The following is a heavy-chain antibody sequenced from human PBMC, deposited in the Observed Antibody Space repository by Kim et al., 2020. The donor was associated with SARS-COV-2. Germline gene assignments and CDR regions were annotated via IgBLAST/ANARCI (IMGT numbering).Heavy chain of an antibody. CDR1: GYSFTSYW. Sequence: GESLKISCKGSGYSFTSYWIGWVRQMPGKGLEWMGIIYPGDSDTRYSPSFQGQVTISADKSISTAYLQWSSLKASDTAMYYCAREGYCGGDCYYYGMDVWGQGTTVTVSS. CDR3: AREGYCGGDCYYYGMDV. D-gene: IGHD2-21*01. J-gene: IGHJ6*02. V-gene: IGHV5-51*01. CDR2: IYPGDSDT.